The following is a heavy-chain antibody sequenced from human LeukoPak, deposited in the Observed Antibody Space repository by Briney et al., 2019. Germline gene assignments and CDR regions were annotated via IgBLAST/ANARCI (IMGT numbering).Heavy chain of an antibody. V-gene: IGHV3-73*01. CDR1: GFTFSGSA. J-gene: IGHJ4*02. D-gene: IGHD3-22*01. CDR2: IRSKANSYAT. Sequence: PGESLKLSCAASGFTFSGSAMRWVRQASGKGLEWVGRIRSKANSYATAYAASVKGRFTISRDDSKNTAYLQMNSLKTEDTAVYYCTSPHSSGYSGPIDYWGQGTLVTVSS. CDR3: TSPHSSGYSGPIDY.